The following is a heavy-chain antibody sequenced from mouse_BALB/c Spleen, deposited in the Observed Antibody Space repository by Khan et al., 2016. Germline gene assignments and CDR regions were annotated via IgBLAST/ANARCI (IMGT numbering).Heavy chain of an antibody. Sequence: EVQLQESGPGLVKPSQSLSLTCTVTGYSITSDYAWNWIRQFPGNKLEWMGYITYSGSTSYNPSLISRISVTRDTSKNRFFLQLHSVTTEDTATYYCALDSSGYRTMDYWGQGTSVTVSS. CDR2: ITYSGST. J-gene: IGHJ4*01. CDR3: ALDSSGYRTMDY. CDR1: GYSITSDYA. V-gene: IGHV3-2*02. D-gene: IGHD3-2*01.